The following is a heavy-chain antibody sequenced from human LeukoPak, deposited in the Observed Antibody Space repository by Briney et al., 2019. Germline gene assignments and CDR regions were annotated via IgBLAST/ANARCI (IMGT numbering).Heavy chain of an antibody. J-gene: IGHJ4*02. CDR1: GGSVSSGSYY. CDR2: IDYSGST. Sequence: VKPSETLSLPCTVSGGSVSSGSYYWSWVRQPPGKGLEWIGCIDYSGSTYYNPSLKSRVTVSADTSKNQFSLKLTSVTAADTAVYYCARRWYHAYCDYWGQGSLVTVSS. CDR3: ARRWYHAYCDY. V-gene: IGHV4-61*01. D-gene: IGHD2-15*01.